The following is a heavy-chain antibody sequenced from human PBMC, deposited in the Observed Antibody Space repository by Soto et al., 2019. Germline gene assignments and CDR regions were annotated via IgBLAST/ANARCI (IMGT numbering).Heavy chain of an antibody. D-gene: IGHD5-18*01. J-gene: IGHJ4*02. CDR2: IIPIFATV. CDR3: ARGGRGYSSAPRYYFDY. Sequence: QVQLVQSGSEVKKPGSSVKVSCKASGGSFSSNPISWVRQAPGQGLEWMAGIIPIFATVHYAQKFQGRVTITADESTSTAYMELTSLRSEDTAVYFCARGGRGYSSAPRYYFDYWGQGTLVTV. CDR1: GGSFSSNP. V-gene: IGHV1-69*01.